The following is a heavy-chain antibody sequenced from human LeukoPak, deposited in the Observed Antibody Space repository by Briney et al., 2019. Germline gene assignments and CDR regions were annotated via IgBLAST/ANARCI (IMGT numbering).Heavy chain of an antibody. D-gene: IGHD3-3*01. CDR1: GFTFSSYA. CDR2: ISGSGGST. V-gene: IGHV3-23*01. CDR3: AKDLVRFFAGTQSIDY. Sequence: TGGSLRLSCAASGFTFSSYAMSWVRQAPGKGLEWASAISGSGGSTYYADSVKGRFTISRDNSKNTLYLQMNSLRAEDTAVYYCAKDLVRFFAGTQSIDYWGQGTLVTVSS. J-gene: IGHJ4*02.